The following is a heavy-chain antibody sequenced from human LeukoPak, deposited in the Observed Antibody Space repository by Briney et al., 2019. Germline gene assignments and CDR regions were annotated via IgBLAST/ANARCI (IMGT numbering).Heavy chain of an antibody. CDR2: IYHSGST. CDR3: ARGRGPAACGY. D-gene: IGHD2-2*01. Sequence: SETLSLTCAVSGYSISSGYYWGWIRQPPGKGLEWIGSIYHSGSTYYNPSLKSRVTISVDTSKNQFSLKLSSVTAADTPVYYCARGRGPAACGYWGQGTLVTVSS. J-gene: IGHJ4*02. V-gene: IGHV4-38-2*01. CDR1: GYSISSGYY.